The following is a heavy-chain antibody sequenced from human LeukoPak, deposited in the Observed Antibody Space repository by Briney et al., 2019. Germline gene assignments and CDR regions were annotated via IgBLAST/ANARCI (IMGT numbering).Heavy chain of an antibody. V-gene: IGHV3-23*01. D-gene: IGHD2-15*01. CDR2: ITSDGNDA. J-gene: IGHJ5*02. Sequence: GSLRLSCTASGFAFSSYAMTWVRQTPGKGLECVAIITSDGNDACYAASVKGRFTVSRDNSQNTVSLQMRRLRVEDTALYFCAKTLGADCFDHWGQGTLVTVSS. CDR3: AKTLGADCFDH. CDR1: GFAFSSYA.